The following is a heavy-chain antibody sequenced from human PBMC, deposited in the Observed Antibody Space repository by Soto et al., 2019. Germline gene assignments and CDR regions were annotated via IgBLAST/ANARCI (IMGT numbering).Heavy chain of an antibody. CDR3: ARDSGYCRGGSCYNWFDP. V-gene: IGHV1-18*01. Sequence: ASVKVSCKASGYTFTSYGSSWVRQAPGQGLEWMGWISAYNGNTNYAQKLQGRVTMLQDTSTSTAYMELRSLRSDDTAVYYCARDSGYCRGGSCYNWFDPWGQGTLVTVSS. CDR2: ISAYNGNT. J-gene: IGHJ5*02. CDR1: GYTFTSYG. D-gene: IGHD2-15*01.